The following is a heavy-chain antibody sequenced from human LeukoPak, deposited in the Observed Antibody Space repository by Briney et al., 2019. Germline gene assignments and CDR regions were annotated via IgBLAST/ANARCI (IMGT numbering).Heavy chain of an antibody. CDR3: ARESSGVAGAFDI. CDR1: GFTFNNYW. CDR2: IKQDGSEK. Sequence: QTGGSLRLSCAVSGFTFNNYWMSWDRQAPGKGLEWVANIKQDGSEKYYVDSVKGRFTISRDNAKNSLYLQMNSLRAEDTAVYYCARESSGVAGAFDIWGQGTMVTVSS. D-gene: IGHD6-19*01. V-gene: IGHV3-7*01. J-gene: IGHJ3*02.